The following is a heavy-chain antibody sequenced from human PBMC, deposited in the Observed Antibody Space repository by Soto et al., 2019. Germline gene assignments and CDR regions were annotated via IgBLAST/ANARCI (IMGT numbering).Heavy chain of an antibody. CDR1: GGSFSGYY. CDR2: INHSGST. J-gene: IGHJ4*02. V-gene: IGHV4-34*01. D-gene: IGHD4-17*01. Sequence: SETLSLTCAVYGGSFSGYYWSWIRQPPGKGLGWIGEINHSGSTNYNPSLKSRVTISVDTSKNQFSLKLSSVTAADMAVYYCARARTTVTGDYFDYWGQGTLVTVSS. CDR3: ARARTTVTGDYFDY.